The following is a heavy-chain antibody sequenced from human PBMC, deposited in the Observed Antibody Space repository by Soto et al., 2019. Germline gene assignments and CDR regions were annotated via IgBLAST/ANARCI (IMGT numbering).Heavy chain of an antibody. CDR3: ARKKRGTNCAQSYYFALDF. CDR2: INHSGST. V-gene: IGHV4-34*01. Sequence: SETLSLTCGVYGGSFSGYIWSCGGQAPGKGLEWTGEINHSGSTNYNPSLKSRVTMSVDTSKNPFSLSLTSVTASYTAIFYCARKKRGTNCAQSYYFALDFWRQGTTVTVSS. J-gene: IGHJ6*02. D-gene: IGHD7-27*01. CDR1: GGSFSGYI.